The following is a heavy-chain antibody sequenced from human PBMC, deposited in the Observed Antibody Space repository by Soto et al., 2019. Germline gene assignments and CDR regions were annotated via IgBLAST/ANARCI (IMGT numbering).Heavy chain of an antibody. CDR2: INPSSGRT. CDR3: GREGVAATGEIEY. CDR1: GYSFTSYD. V-gene: IGHV1-46*01. J-gene: IGHJ4*02. D-gene: IGHD7-27*01. Sequence: QVQLVQSGAGVKKPGASVKVSCKASGYSFTSYDMHWGRQAPGQGLEWMGIINPSSGRTVYALSFHGRVTMTKDKSTSTLYMEQTGLRSDYTAVYYCGREGVAATGEIEYCGQGTLVTVSS.